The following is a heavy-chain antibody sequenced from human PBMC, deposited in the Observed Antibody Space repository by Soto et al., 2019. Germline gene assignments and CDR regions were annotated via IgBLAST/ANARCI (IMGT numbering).Heavy chain of an antibody. CDR2: IIPIFGTA. J-gene: IGHJ6*02. D-gene: IGHD2-2*01. CDR3: AREDIVVVPAAINGGNYYYYGMDV. V-gene: IGHV1-69*13. CDR1: GGTFSSYA. Sequence: GASVKVSCKASGGTFSSYAISWVRQAPGQGLEWMGGIIPIFGTANYAQKFQGRVTITADESTSTAYMELSSLRSEDTAVYYCAREDIVVVPAAINGGNYYYYGMDVWGQRTTVTVSS.